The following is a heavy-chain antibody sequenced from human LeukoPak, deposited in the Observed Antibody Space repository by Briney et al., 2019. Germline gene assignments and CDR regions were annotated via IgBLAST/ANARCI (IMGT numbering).Heavy chain of an antibody. V-gene: IGHV3-15*01. J-gene: IGHJ4*02. CDR2: IKSKTDGGTT. Sequence: PGGSLRLSCAASGFTFSNAWMSWVRQAPGKGLEWVGRIKSKTDGGTTDYAAPVKGRFTISRGDSKNTLYLQMNSLKTEDTAVYYCTTSTSRYSGYADYWGQGTLVTVSS. D-gene: IGHD5-12*01. CDR1: GFTFSNAW. CDR3: TTSTSRYSGYADY.